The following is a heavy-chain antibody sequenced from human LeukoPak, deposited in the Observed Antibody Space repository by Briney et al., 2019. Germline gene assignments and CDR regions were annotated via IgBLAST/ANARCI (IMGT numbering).Heavy chain of an antibody. V-gene: IGHV1-3*01. CDR1: GYTFTSYA. D-gene: IGHD6-13*01. Sequence: ASVKVSCKASGYTFTSYAMHWVRQAPGQRHEWMGWINAGNGNTKYSQKFQGRVTITRDTSASTAYMGLSSLRSEDTAVYYCARTAGTRFHYYYGMDVWGQGTTVTVSS. CDR2: INAGNGNT. J-gene: IGHJ6*02. CDR3: ARTAGTRFHYYYGMDV.